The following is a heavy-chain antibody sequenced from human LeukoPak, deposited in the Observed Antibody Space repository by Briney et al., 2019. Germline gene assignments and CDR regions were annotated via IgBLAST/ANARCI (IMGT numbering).Heavy chain of an antibody. CDR3: ARGPRAAADDY. Sequence: ASVKVSCKPSGYTFANYPMHWVRQAPGQRPEWIGWINAGNGNTKYSQKFQGRVTITRDTSASTAYMELSSLTSEGTGIYYCARGPRAAADDYWGQGTLVTVSS. J-gene: IGHJ4*02. CDR1: GYTFANYP. D-gene: IGHD6-13*01. CDR2: INAGNGNT. V-gene: IGHV1-3*01.